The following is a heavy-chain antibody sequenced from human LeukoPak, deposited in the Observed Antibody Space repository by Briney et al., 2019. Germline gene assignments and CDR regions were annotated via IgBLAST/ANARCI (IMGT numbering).Heavy chain of an antibody. V-gene: IGHV3-7*04. CDR2: MKQDGSET. CDR3: AREGSGGRNNWFDP. D-gene: IGHD6-19*01. CDR1: GFTFSSYW. Sequence: GGSLRLSCAASGFTFSSYWMSWVRQTPGKGLVWVSNMKQDGSETTYVDSVKGRFPISRDHAKNSLYLQMNSLRAEDTAVYYCAREGSGGRNNWFDPWGQGTLVTVSS. J-gene: IGHJ5*02.